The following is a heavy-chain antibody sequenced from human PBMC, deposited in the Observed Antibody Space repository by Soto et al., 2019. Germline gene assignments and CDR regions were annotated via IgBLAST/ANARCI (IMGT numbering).Heavy chain of an antibody. CDR1: GGSISSGGYY. J-gene: IGHJ4*02. D-gene: IGHD3-22*01. Sequence: SETLSLTCTVSGGSISSGGYYWSWIRQHPGKGLEWIGYIYYSGSTYYNPSLKSRVTISVDTSKNQFSLKLSSVTAADTAVYYCAGGQPYYYDSRDLFDYWGQGTLVTVSS. CDR2: IYYSGST. CDR3: AGGQPYYYDSRDLFDY. V-gene: IGHV4-31*03.